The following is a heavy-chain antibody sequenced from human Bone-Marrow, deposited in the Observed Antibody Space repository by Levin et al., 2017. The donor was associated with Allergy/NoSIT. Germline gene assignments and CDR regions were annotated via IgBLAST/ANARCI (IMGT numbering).Heavy chain of an antibody. J-gene: IGHJ4*02. D-gene: IGHD3-3*01. CDR3: ASGPPVLRFLEWFRPYFDY. CDR1: GFTFSDYY. Sequence: GGSLRLSCAASGFTFSDYYMSWIRQAPGKGLEWVSYISSSSSYTNYADSVKGRFTISRDNAKNSLYLQMNSLRAEDTAVYYCASGPPVLRFLEWFRPYFDYWGQGTLVTVSS. V-gene: IGHV3-11*06. CDR2: ISSSSSYT.